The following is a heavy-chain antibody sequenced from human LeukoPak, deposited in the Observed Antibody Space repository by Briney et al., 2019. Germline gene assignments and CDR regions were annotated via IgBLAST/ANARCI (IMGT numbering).Heavy chain of an antibody. Sequence: SETLSLTCAVYGGSFSGYYWSWIRQPPGKGLEWIGEINHSGSTNYNPSLKSRVTISVDTSKNQFSLKLSSVTAADTAVYYCAKDWWGVLWFGELFSYYYYYMDVWGKGTTVTISS. CDR1: GGSFSGYY. J-gene: IGHJ6*03. CDR2: INHSGST. CDR3: AKDWWGVLWFGELFSYYYYYMDV. D-gene: IGHD3-10*01. V-gene: IGHV4-34*01.